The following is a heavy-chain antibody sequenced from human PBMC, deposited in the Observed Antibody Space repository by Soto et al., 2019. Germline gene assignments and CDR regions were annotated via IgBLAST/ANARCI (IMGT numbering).Heavy chain of an antibody. D-gene: IGHD3-10*01. CDR2: INAGNGNT. CDR3: ARDPRYYGSGSLYWYFDL. Sequence: QVQLVQSGAEVKKPGASVKVSCKASGYTLTSYAMHWVRQAPGQRLEWMGWINAGNGNTKYSQKFQGRVTITRDTSASTAYMELSSLRSEDTAVYYCARDPRYYGSGSLYWYFDLWGRGTLVTVSS. J-gene: IGHJ2*01. V-gene: IGHV1-3*01. CDR1: GYTLTSYA.